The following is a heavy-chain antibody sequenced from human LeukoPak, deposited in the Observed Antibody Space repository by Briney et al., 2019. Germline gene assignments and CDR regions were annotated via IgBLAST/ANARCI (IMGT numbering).Heavy chain of an antibody. Sequence: EASVKVSCTASGYTFTSYGISWVRQAPGQGLEWMGWISAYNGNTNYAQKLQGRVTMTTDTSTSTAYMELRSLRSDDTAVYYCARDELLWFGELPYYFDYWGQGTLVTVSS. CDR3: ARDELLWFGELPYYFDY. CDR2: ISAYNGNT. CDR1: GYTFTSYG. D-gene: IGHD3-10*01. V-gene: IGHV1-18*01. J-gene: IGHJ4*02.